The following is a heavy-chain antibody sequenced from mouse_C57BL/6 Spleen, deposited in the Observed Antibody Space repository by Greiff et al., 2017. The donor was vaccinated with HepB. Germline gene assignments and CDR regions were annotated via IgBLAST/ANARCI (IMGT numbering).Heavy chain of an antibody. D-gene: IGHD1-1*01. CDR1: GYSFTDYN. J-gene: IGHJ4*01. CDR2: INPNYGTN. V-gene: IGHV1-39*01. Sequence: VQLKESGPELVKPGASVKISCKASGYSFTDYNMNWVKQSNGKSLEWIGVINPNYGTNSYNQKFKGKATLTVDQSSSTAYMQLNSLTSEDSAVYYCARGGSTATVVATEAMDYWGQGTSVTVSS. CDR3: ARGGSTATVVATEAMDY.